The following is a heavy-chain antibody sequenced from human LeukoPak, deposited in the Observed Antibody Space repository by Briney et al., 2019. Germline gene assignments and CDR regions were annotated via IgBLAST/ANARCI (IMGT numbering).Heavy chain of an antibody. CDR2: IIPIFGTA. CDR1: GGTSSSYA. V-gene: IGHV1-69*13. J-gene: IGHJ6*02. D-gene: IGHD6-19*01. CDR3: ARGQWLVRSYYYYGMDV. Sequence: SVKVSCKASGGTSSSYAISWVRQAPGQGLEWMGGIIPIFGTANYTQKFQGRVTITADESTSTTYMELSSLRSEDTAVYYCARGQWLVRSYYYYGMDVWGQGTTVTVSS.